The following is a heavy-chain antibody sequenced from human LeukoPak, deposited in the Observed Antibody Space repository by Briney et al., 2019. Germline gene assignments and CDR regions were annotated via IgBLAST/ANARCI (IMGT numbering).Heavy chain of an antibody. D-gene: IGHD1-26*01. V-gene: IGHV3-23*01. J-gene: IGHJ4*02. Sequence: GGSLRLSCAASGFTFSSYAMSWVRQAPGKGLEWVSAISGSGGSTYYADSVKGRFTISRDNSKNTLYLQMNSLRAEDTAVYYCARIKVGATGIDYWGQGTQVTVSS. CDR1: GFTFSSYA. CDR3: ARIKVGATGIDY. CDR2: ISGSGGST.